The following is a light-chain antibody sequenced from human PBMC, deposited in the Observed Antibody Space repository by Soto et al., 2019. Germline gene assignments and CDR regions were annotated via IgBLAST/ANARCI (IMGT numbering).Light chain of an antibody. J-gene: IGKJ5*01. V-gene: IGKV3-20*01. Sequence: EIVLTQSPGTLSLSPGETATLSCRASQSVSSNNLAWYHQKPGQTPRLLIYGASSRATGIPDRFSGSGSGTDFTLTISRLEPEYFAVYYCQQYDNSITFGQGTRLEIE. CDR3: QQYDNSIT. CDR1: QSVSSNN. CDR2: GAS.